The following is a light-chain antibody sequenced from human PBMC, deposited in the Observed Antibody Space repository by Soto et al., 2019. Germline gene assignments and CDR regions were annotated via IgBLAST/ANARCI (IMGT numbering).Light chain of an antibody. V-gene: IGKV1-12*01. CDR1: QDIGNW. J-gene: IGKJ5*01. Sequence: DSQVTQSPPSMAASVGDRVTITCRASQDIGNWMTWYQQKPGKAPKLLIYSASTLVRGVPSRFSGSGSGTEFTLTISGLQPEDSLTYYCQQAKSFPITFGQGTRLEIK. CDR3: QQAKSFPIT. CDR2: SAS.